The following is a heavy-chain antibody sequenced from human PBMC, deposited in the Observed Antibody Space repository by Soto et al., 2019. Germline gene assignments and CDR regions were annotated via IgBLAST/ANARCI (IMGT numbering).Heavy chain of an antibody. V-gene: IGHV4-39*01. J-gene: IGHJ6*02. CDR1: GGSISSSSYY. CDR2: IYYSGST. Sequence: PSETLSLSCTVSGGSISSSSYYWGWIRQPPGKGLEWIGSIYYSGSTYYNPSLKSRVTISVDTSKNQFSLKLSSVTAADTAVYYCATIGANRNYDFWSGYGNPSYHYYGMDVWGQGTTVTVSS. CDR3: ATIGANRNYDFWSGYGNPSYHYYGMDV. D-gene: IGHD3-3*01.